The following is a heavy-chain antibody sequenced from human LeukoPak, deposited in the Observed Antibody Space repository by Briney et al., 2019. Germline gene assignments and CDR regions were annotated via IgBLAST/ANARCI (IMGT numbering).Heavy chain of an antibody. CDR3: ARGAYSSMVRGPGPLYYMDV. Sequence: PSETLSLTCTVSGGSISSSSYYWGWIRQPPGTGLEWIGSIYYSGSTYYNPSLKSRVTISVDTSKNQFSLKLSSVTAADTAVYYCARGAYSSMVRGPGPLYYMDVWGKGTTVTVSS. CDR1: GGSISSSSYY. J-gene: IGHJ6*03. V-gene: IGHV4-39*07. D-gene: IGHD3-10*01. CDR2: IYYSGST.